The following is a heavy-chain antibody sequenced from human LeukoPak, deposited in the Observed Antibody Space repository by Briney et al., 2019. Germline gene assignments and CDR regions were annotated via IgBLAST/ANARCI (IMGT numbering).Heavy chain of an antibody. CDR3: VVGHNYFDY. J-gene: IGHJ4*02. Sequence: SETLSLTCSVSGGCISSYYWSWIRQPPGKGLEWIGYIYYSGSINYNPSLKNRVTISVDTSKNQLSLKLSSVTAADTAVYYCVVGHNYFDYWGQGTLVTVSS. CDR1: GGCISSYY. D-gene: IGHD2-15*01. V-gene: IGHV4-59*01. CDR2: IYYSGSI.